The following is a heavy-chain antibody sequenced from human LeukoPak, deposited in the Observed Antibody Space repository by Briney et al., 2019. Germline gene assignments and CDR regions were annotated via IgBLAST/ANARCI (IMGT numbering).Heavy chain of an antibody. CDR2: ISRSSATI. CDR3: ARDSEYSSTWFKDFFDY. D-gene: IGHD6-13*01. Sequence: GGSLRLSCAASGFTFNTYSMNWVRQAPGKGLEWLSYISRSSATIYYADSVKGRFTISRDNVKNSLYLQMNSLRGEDTAVYYCARDSEYSSTWFKDFFDYWGQGTLVTVSS. V-gene: IGHV3-48*01. CDR1: GFTFNTYS. J-gene: IGHJ4*02.